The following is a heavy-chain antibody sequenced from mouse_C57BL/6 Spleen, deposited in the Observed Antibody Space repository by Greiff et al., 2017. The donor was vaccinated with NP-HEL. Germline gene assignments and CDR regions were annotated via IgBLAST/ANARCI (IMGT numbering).Heavy chain of an antibody. CDR1: GYAFSSSW. Sequence: QVQLHQSGPELVKPGASVKISCKASGYAFSSSWMNWVKQRPGKGLEWIGRIYPGDGDTNYNGKFKGKATLTADKSSSTAYMQLSSLTSEDSAVYFCARGTTVVHAMDYWGQGTSVTVSS. D-gene: IGHD1-1*01. CDR3: ARGTTVVHAMDY. V-gene: IGHV1-82*01. CDR2: IYPGDGDT. J-gene: IGHJ4*01.